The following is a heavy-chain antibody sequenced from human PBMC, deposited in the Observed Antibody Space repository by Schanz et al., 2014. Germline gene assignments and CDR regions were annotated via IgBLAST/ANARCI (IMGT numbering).Heavy chain of an antibody. CDR1: GYTLTGFG. CDR3: ARDRGIAAADTFDY. J-gene: IGHJ4*02. Sequence: QVQLVQSGAEVKKPGASVKVSCKASGYTLTGFGVSWVRQAPGQGREWMGWISAYNGDTNYAQKVQGRVTMTADTPTSTVYMEVRSLTSDDTAVYYCARDRGIAAADTFDYWGQGTLVTVSS. CDR2: ISAYNGDT. V-gene: IGHV1-18*01. D-gene: IGHD6-13*01.